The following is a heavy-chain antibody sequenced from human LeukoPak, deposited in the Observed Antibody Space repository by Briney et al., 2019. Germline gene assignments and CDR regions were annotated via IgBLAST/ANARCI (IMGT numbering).Heavy chain of an antibody. J-gene: IGHJ6*03. CDR3: ARDGITYYYGSGTHEYYMDV. D-gene: IGHD3-10*01. CDR1: GFTFSSYS. V-gene: IGHV3-21*01. CDR2: ISSSSSYI. Sequence: GGSLRLSCAASGFTFSSYSMNWVRQAPGKGLEWVSSISSSSSYIYYADSVKGRFTISRDNAKNSLYLQMNSLRAEDTAVYYCARDGITYYYGSGTHEYYMDVWGKGTTVTVSS.